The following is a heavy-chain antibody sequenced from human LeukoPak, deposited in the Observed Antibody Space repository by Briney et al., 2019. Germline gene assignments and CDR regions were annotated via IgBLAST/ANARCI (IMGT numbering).Heavy chain of an antibody. V-gene: IGHV4-34*01. D-gene: IGHD6-6*01. Sequence: SETLSLTCAVYGGSFSGYYWSWIRQPPGKGLEWIGEINHSGSTNYNPSLKSRVTISVDTSKNQFSLKLSSVTAADTAVYYCARGPRIAARRAEARPAGAPDYWGQGTLVTVSS. CDR3: ARGPRIAARRAEARPAGAPDY. J-gene: IGHJ4*02. CDR2: INHSGST. CDR1: GGSFSGYY.